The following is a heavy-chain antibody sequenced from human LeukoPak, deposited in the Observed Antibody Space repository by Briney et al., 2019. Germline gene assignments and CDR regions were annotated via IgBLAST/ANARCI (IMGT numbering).Heavy chain of an antibody. Sequence: PGGSLRLSCAASGFTFSSYEMNWVRQAPGKGLEWVSYISSSDGSTTNYADSVKGRFTISRDNAKNSLYLQMNSLRAEDTAVYYCARDRYALYYWGQGALSPSLQ. CDR1: GFTFSSYE. CDR2: ISSSDGSTT. CDR3: ARDRYALYY. J-gene: IGHJ4*02. D-gene: IGHD2-2*01. V-gene: IGHV3-48*03.